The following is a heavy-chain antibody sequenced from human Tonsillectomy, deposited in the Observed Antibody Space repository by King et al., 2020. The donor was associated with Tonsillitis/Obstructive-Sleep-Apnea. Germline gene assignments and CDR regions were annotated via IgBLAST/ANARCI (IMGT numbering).Heavy chain of an antibody. Sequence: QLVQSGAEVKMPGASVKVSCKASGYTFSSYGIIWVRQAPGQGHQWMGWISAYNDDTNYAQNLQYRVTMTTDTSTSTAYMELRSLKSDDTAVYYCARVSAFAWELVPVDPWGQGTLVTVSS. V-gene: IGHV1-18*01. J-gene: IGHJ5*02. CDR2: ISAYNDDT. CDR1: GYTFSSYG. CDR3: ARVSAFAWELVPVDP. D-gene: IGHD2-2*01.